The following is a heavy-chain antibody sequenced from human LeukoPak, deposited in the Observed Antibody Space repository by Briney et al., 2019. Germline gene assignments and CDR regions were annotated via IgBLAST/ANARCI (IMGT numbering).Heavy chain of an antibody. CDR2: ISSSGSTI. Sequence: PGGSLRLSCAASGFTFSSYEMNWVRQAPGKGLEWVSYISSSGSTIYYADSVKGRFTISRDNAKNSLYLQMNSLRAEDTAVYYCARGFSRWLPNNWFDPWGQGTLVTVSS. CDR1: GFTFSSYE. V-gene: IGHV3-48*03. D-gene: IGHD3-22*01. J-gene: IGHJ5*02. CDR3: ARGFSRWLPNNWFDP.